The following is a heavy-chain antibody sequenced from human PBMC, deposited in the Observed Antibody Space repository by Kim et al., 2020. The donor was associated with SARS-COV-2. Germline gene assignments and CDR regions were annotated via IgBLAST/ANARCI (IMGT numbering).Heavy chain of an antibody. CDR1: GFTFSSYG. CDR3: AKDREWEPRRYYYYGMDV. D-gene: IGHD1-26*01. Sequence: GGSLRLSCAASGFTFSSYGMHWVRQAPGKGLEWVAVISYDGSNKYYADSVKGRFTISRDNSKNTLYLQMNSLRAEDTAVYYCAKDREWEPRRYYYYGMDVWGQGTTVTVSS. J-gene: IGHJ6*02. V-gene: IGHV3-30*18. CDR2: ISYDGSNK.